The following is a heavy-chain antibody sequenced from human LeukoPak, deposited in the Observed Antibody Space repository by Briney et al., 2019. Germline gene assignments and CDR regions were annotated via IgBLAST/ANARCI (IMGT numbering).Heavy chain of an antibody. Sequence: GASVKVSCKASGGTFSSYAISWVRQAPGQGLEWMGGIIPIFGTANYAQKFQGRVTITADKSTSTAYMELSSLRSEDTAVYYCASLDTAMGDVFDIWGQGTMVTVSS. D-gene: IGHD5-18*01. CDR2: IIPIFGTA. CDR3: ASLDTAMGDVFDI. J-gene: IGHJ3*02. CDR1: GGTFSSYA. V-gene: IGHV1-69*06.